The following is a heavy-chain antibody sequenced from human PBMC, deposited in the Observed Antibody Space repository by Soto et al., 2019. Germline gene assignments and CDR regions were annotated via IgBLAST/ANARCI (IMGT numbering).Heavy chain of an antibody. D-gene: IGHD2-21*01. V-gene: IGHV3-30*18. CDR1: GFSFSSCT. CDR2: ISYDKSNK. J-gene: IGHJ6*02. Sequence: GGSLRLSCAASGFSFSSCTMYWVRQAPGKGLEWVALISYDKSNKYYAESVKGRFTISRDNSKNTLYLEMDSLRAEDTAVYYCAKDRAYRHYYYAMDVWGQGTTVTVSS. CDR3: AKDRAYRHYYYAMDV.